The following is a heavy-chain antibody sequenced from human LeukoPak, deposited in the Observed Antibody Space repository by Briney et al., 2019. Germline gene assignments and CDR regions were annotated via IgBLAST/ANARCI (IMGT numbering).Heavy chain of an antibody. CDR1: GYTFTGYY. CDR3: ASGRCSSTSCYTDYYYYMDV. CDR2: INPNSGGT. J-gene: IGHJ6*03. Sequence: ASVKVSCKASGYTFTGYYMHWVRQAPGQGLEWMGWINPNSGGTNYAQKFQGRVTMTRDTSISTAYMELSRLRSDDTAVYYCASGRCSSTSCYTDYYYYMDVWGKGTTVTVSS. D-gene: IGHD2-2*02. V-gene: IGHV1-2*02.